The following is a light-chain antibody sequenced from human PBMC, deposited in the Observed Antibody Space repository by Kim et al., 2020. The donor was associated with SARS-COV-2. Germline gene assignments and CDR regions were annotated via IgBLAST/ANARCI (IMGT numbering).Light chain of an antibody. Sequence: GTLSLSPGDRATLSCRASQGVSNYLAWYQQKPGQAPRLLIYEASKRAAGIPARFSDSGSGTDFTLTISRLEPGDSAVYFCQQRGSFGQGTRLELK. CDR2: EAS. CDR3: QQRGS. J-gene: IGKJ5*01. V-gene: IGKV3-11*01. CDR1: QGVSNY.